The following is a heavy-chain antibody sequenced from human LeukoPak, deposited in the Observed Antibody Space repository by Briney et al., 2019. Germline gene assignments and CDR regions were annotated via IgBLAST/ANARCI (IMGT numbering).Heavy chain of an antibody. J-gene: IGHJ5*02. D-gene: IGHD2-15*01. CDR2: INHTGST. V-gene: IGHV4-34*01. CDR3: ARHSSVVRGWFDP. CDR1: GGTFSGYY. Sequence: SETLSLTCAVYGGTFSGYYWSWIRQPPGKGLEWIGEINHTGSTNYNPSLQSRVTISVDTSKNQFSLKLTSVTGADTALYYCARHSSVVRGWFDPWGQGTLVTVSS.